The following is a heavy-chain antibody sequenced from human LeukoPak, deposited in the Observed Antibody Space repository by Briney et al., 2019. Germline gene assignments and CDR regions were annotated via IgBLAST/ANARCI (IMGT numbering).Heavy chain of an antibody. Sequence: GGSLRLSCVVSGFTFASSWMTWVRQAPGKGLEWVANIKEDGSEKNYVDSVKGRFTISRDNAKNSLYLQINSLRAEDTAVYYCAREPGIGYAFDIWGQGTMVTVSS. D-gene: IGHD3-10*01. CDR2: IKEDGSEK. V-gene: IGHV3-7*01. J-gene: IGHJ3*02. CDR1: GFTFASSW. CDR3: AREPGIGYAFDI.